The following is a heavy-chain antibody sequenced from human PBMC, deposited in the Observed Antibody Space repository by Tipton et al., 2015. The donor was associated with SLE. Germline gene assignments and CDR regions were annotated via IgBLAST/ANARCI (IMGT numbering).Heavy chain of an antibody. J-gene: IGHJ5*02. CDR3: ARDFRANGNWFDP. Sequence: TLSLTCAVSGGSIGSGGYSWNWIRQPPGKGLEWIGYVYHSGSAYYNPSLKSRVTISVDRSRNQFSLILSSVTAADTAVYYCARDFRANGNWFDPWGQGTLVTVSS. CDR1: GGSIGSGGYS. CDR2: VYHSGSA. D-gene: IGHD3-3*01. V-gene: IGHV4-30-2*01.